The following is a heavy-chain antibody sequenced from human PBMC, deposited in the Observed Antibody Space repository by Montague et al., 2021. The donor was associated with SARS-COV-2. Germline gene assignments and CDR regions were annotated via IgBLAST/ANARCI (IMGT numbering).Heavy chain of an antibody. CDR1: GGSISTYH. CDR2: IYYTGST. J-gene: IGHJ4*02. V-gene: IGHV4-59*08. D-gene: IGHD3-22*01. CDR3: ARRESYYDSASGYYYFDY. Sequence: SETLSLTCTVSGGSISTYHWSWIRQPPGKGLEWIGYIYYTGSTNYNPSLKSRVTISVDTSKNQFSLKLSSVTAADTAVYYCARRESYYDSASGYYYFDYWGQGTLVTVSS.